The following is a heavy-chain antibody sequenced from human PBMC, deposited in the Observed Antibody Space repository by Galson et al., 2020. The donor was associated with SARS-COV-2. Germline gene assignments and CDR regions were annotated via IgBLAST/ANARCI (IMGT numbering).Heavy chain of an antibody. D-gene: IGHD5-18*01. V-gene: IGHV3-11*04. CDR3: ARVAPSILYSYGWYYFDY. J-gene: IGHJ4*02. CDR1: GFTFSDYY. CDR2: IIRRGSTI. Sequence: GESLKISCAASGFTFSDYYMSWIPQAPGKGLKWVPYIIRRGSTIYSADSVKGRFTISRDNAKNSLYLQMNSLRAEDTAVYYCARVAPSILYSYGWYYFDYWGQGTLVTVSS.